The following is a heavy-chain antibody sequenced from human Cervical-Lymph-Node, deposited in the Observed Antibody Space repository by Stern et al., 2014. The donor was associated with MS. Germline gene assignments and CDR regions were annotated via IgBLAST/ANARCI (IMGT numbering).Heavy chain of an antibody. CDR3: AKDGYNY. J-gene: IGHJ4*02. Sequence: QVQLVQSGAEVKKPGASVKVSCKASGYTFTGYYIHWVRQAPGQGLEWMGWIIPNNGDTNHAQNFQGRVTMTRDTSISTAYMELSRLRSDDTAVYYCAKDGYNYWGQGTLVTVSS. D-gene: IGHD5-24*01. V-gene: IGHV1-2*02. CDR1: GYTFTGYY. CDR2: IIPNNGDT.